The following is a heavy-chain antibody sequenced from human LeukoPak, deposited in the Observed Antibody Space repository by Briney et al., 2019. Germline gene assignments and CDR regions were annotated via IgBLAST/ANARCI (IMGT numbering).Heavy chain of an antibody. CDR1: GFTDSSSY. J-gene: IGHJ5*02. CDR2: ISSSSSTI. D-gene: IGHD1-26*01. CDR3: ARDSPPTYSGSYYTSLFWFDP. Sequence: GGSLILSCAASGFTDSSSYMSWVRQAPGKGLEWVSYISSSSSTIYYADSVKGRFTISRDNAKNSLYLQMNSLRAEDTAVYYCARDSPPTYSGSYYTSLFWFDPWGQGTLVSVSS. V-gene: IGHV3-48*01.